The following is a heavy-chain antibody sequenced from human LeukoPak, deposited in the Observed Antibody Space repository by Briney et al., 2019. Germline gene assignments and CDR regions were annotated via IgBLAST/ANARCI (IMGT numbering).Heavy chain of an antibody. D-gene: IGHD3-10*01. CDR1: GFTFSSYA. J-gene: IGHJ6*03. Sequence: GGSLRLSCAASGFTFSSYAMSWVRQAPGKGLEWVSAISGSGGSTYYADSVKGRFTISRDNSKNTLYLQMNSLRAEDTAVYYCARELLLWFGESYYMDVWGKGTTVTVSS. CDR2: ISGSGGST. V-gene: IGHV3-23*01. CDR3: ARELLLWFGESYYMDV.